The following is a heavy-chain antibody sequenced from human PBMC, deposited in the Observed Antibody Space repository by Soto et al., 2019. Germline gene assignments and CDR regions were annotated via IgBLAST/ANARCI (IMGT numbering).Heavy chain of an antibody. CDR1: GFTFSDYY. CDR2: ISSSGSTI. CDR3: AGKEDFSPVLVDDY. J-gene: IGHJ4*02. Sequence: PGGSLRLSCAASGFTFSDYYMSWIRQAPGKGLEWVSYISSSGSTIYYADSVKGRFTISRDNAKNSLYLQMNSLRAEDTAVYYCAGKEDFSPVLVDDYWGQGTLVTVSS. D-gene: IGHD3-3*01. V-gene: IGHV3-11*01.